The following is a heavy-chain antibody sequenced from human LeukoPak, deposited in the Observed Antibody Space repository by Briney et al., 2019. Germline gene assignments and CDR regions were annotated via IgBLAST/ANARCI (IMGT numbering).Heavy chain of an antibody. CDR3: ARHRNDLAHFDY. Sequence: PSETLSLTCSVSGGSISSSSYYWGWIRQPPGKWLEWIGSIYSIGSTYYNPSLKSRVTISVDTSKNQFSLKLSSVTAADTAVYYCARHRNDLAHFDYWGQGTLVTVSS. CDR2: IYSIGST. CDR1: GGSISSSSYY. V-gene: IGHV4-39*01. J-gene: IGHJ4*02. D-gene: IGHD1-1*01.